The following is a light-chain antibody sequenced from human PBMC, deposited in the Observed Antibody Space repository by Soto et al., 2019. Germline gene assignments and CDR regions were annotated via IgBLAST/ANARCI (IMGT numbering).Light chain of an antibody. CDR1: QRVSKN. V-gene: IGKV3-15*01. J-gene: IGKJ4*01. CDR2: DSS. Sequence: EIVMTQSPATLSVSPGERATLSCRASQRVSKNLAWYQKKPCQDPMLLIFDSSTRATRIPPRFSGSGSGTEFTLTISSMQYEDLAVFYCHQYTTWSPLAFGGGTKVETK. CDR3: HQYTTWSPLA.